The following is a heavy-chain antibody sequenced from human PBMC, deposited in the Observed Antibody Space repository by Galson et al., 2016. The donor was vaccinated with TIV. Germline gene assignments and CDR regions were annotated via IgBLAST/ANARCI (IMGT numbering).Heavy chain of an antibody. CDR2: IDPSGGGT. V-gene: IGHV1-46*01. Sequence: SCKASGYTFITYYMYWVRHAPGQGLERVGVIDPSGGGTTYTQKSQGRVTMTRDTSTNTVYMELSSLTSDDTAVFYCAVWANTYYFALWGQGTLITVSS. CDR1: GYTFITYY. D-gene: IGHD2-8*01. J-gene: IGHJ4*02. CDR3: AVWANTYYFAL.